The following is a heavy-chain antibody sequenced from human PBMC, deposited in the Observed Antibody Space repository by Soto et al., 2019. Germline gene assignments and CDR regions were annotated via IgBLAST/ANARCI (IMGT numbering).Heavy chain of an antibody. J-gene: IGHJ4*02. CDR3: ARDLTTGYYGY. Sequence: EVQLVESGGGLVKPGGSLRLSCAASGFTFSSYSMNWVRQSPGKGLEGVSSISSSSNYIYYADSVKGRFTISRDNAKNSLYLQMNSLITEDTAVYYCARDLTTGYYGYWGQGTLVTVSS. CDR2: ISSSSNYI. CDR1: GFTFSSYS. D-gene: IGHD3-9*01. V-gene: IGHV3-21*01.